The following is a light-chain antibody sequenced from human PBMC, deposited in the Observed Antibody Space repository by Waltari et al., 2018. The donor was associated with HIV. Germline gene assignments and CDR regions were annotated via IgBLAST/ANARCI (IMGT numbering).Light chain of an antibody. Sequence: EIVLTQSPGTLSLSPGERATLSCRASTSVSSSYLAWYQQKPGQAPRLLIYGASSRATGIPDRFSGSGSGTDFTLTISRLEPEDFAVYYCQQYGSSRSITFGQGTRLEIK. CDR2: GAS. J-gene: IGKJ5*01. V-gene: IGKV3-20*01. CDR1: TSVSSSY. CDR3: QQYGSSRSIT.